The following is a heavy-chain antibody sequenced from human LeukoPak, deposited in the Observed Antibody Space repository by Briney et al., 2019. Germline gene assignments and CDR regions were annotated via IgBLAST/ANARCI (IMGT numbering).Heavy chain of an antibody. Sequence: GGSLRLSCAASGFTFRNYAMNWVRQAPGKGLEWVSAISGGGASKHYAGSVKGRFTISRDNSKNTLWLQMNSLRAEDTAVYYCARGDSPRKWFDPWGQGTLVTVSS. J-gene: IGHJ5*02. CDR2: ISGGGASK. CDR3: ARGDSPRKWFDP. CDR1: GFTFRNYA. V-gene: IGHV3-23*01. D-gene: IGHD3-22*01.